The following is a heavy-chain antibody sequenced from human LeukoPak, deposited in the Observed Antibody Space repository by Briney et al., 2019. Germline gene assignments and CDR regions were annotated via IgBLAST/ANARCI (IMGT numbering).Heavy chain of an antibody. D-gene: IGHD6-13*01. CDR1: GFTFSNYW. J-gene: IGHJ4*02. V-gene: IGHV3-7*01. CDR2: IKQDGSEK. CDR3: ARDREISSSWVDY. Sequence: GGSLRLSCAASGFTFSNYWLTWVRQAPGKGLEWVANIKQDGSEKYYVDSVKGRFTISRDNAKNSLYLQMNSLRAEDTAVYYCARDREISSSWVDYWGQGTLVTVSS.